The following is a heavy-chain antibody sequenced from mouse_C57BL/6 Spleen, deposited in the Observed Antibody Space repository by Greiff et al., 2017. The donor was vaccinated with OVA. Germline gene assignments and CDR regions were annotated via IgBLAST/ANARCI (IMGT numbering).Heavy chain of an antibody. Sequence: EVMLVESEGGLVQPGSSMKLSCTASGFTFSDYYMAWVRQVPEKGLEWVANINYDGSSNYYLDSLKSRFIISRDNAKNILYLQMSSLKSEDTATYYYGRLRRDYYAMDYWGQGTSVTVSS. CDR1: GFTFSDYY. CDR3: GRLRRDYYAMDY. J-gene: IGHJ4*01. V-gene: IGHV5-16*01. CDR2: INYDGSSN.